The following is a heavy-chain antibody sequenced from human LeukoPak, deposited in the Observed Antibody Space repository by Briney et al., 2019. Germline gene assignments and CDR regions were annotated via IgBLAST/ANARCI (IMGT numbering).Heavy chain of an antibody. V-gene: IGHV3-23*01. CDR3: TKEGPVNAIGDL. CDR1: GFTFSTYA. D-gene: IGHD2-21*01. CDR2: INDGGYTT. Sequence: GGSLRLSCAASGFTFSTYAFSWVRQAPGKGLEWVSAINDGGYTTYYADSVKGRFTISRENSKNTLYLRISSLRADDTAVYYCTKEGPVNAIGDLWGQGTLVTVSS. J-gene: IGHJ5*02.